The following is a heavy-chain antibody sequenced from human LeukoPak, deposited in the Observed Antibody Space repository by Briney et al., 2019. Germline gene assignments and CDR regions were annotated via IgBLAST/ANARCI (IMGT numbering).Heavy chain of an antibody. V-gene: IGHV3-21*01. CDR1: GFTFSSFS. D-gene: IGHD3-22*01. CDR3: VRLRRSSATGGYYYYYDY. J-gene: IGHJ4*02. CDR2: ITPTSSYT. Sequence: PGGSLRLSCGASGFTFSSFSMNWVRQAPGKGLEWVSSITPTSSYTYYADSVRGRFTISRDNAKNSLFLQMDSLSAEDTAVYYCVRLRRSSATGGYYYYYDYWGQGILVTVSS.